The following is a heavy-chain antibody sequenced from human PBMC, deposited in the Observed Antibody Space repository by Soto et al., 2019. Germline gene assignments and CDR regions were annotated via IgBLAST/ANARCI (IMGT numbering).Heavy chain of an antibody. CDR3: ARGMTVAANGFDT. CDR1: GFTFTNYW. CDR2: IKQDGSEK. Sequence: EVQLVESGGGLVQPGGSLRLSCVVSGFTFTNYWMNWVRQAPGKGPEWVANIKQDGSEKYYVDSVKGRFTISRDNAQNSLYLQMYSLRAEDTAMYYCARGMTVAANGFDTWGQGTLVTVSS. D-gene: IGHD6-19*01. J-gene: IGHJ5*02. V-gene: IGHV3-7*02.